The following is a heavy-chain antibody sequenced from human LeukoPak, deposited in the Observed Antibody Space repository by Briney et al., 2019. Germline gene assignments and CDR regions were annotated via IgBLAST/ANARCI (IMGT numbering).Heavy chain of an antibody. D-gene: IGHD1-26*01. Sequence: PGGSLRLSCAASGFTFSHYNMNWVRQAPGKGLEWVSSISRSSNYIYYTDSVKGRFTISRDNAKNSLYLQMNSLRAEDTALYYCARVILGARFLDAFDIWGQGTMVTVSS. CDR1: GFTFSHYN. CDR3: ARVILGARFLDAFDI. V-gene: IGHV3-21*01. J-gene: IGHJ3*02. CDR2: ISRSSNYI.